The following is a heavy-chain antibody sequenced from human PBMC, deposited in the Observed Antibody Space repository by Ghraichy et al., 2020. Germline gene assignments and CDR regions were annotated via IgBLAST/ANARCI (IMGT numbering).Heavy chain of an antibody. J-gene: IGHJ6*02. CDR3: ARGGYSYVNAMDV. Sequence: GSLRLSCSVSGGSISSHYWSWIRQSPEKGLEWIGYIYYSGSTNYNPSLKSRVTISVDTSKNQFYLKLSSVTAADTAVYYCARGGYSYVNAMDVWGQGTTVTVSS. CDR1: GGSISSHY. V-gene: IGHV4-59*08. CDR2: IYYSGST. D-gene: IGHD5-18*01.